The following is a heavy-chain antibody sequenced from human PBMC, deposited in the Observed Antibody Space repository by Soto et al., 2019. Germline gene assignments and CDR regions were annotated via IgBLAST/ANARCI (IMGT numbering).Heavy chain of an antibody. D-gene: IGHD3-3*01. V-gene: IGHV3-48*03. J-gene: IGHJ2*01. CDR2: ISSSGSTI. Sequence: GKGLEWVSYISSSGSTIYYADSVKGRFTISRDNSRNTVHLQMNSLRADDTAFFFQAEDGIRVCSTVSAFLLNRSSDL. CDR3: AEDGIRVCSTVSAFLLNRSSDL.